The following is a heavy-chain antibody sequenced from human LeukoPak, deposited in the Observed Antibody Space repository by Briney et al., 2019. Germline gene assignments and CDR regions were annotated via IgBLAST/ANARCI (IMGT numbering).Heavy chain of an antibody. CDR1: GFTFSSYW. J-gene: IGHJ6*02. CDR3: ARGTKRYDSSGYYYYGMDV. D-gene: IGHD3-22*01. V-gene: IGHV3-74*01. Sequence: GGSLRLSCAASGFTFSSYWMHWVRQAPGKGLVWVSRINSDGSSTSYADSVKGRFTISRDNAKNSLYLQMNSLRAEDTAVYYCARGTKRYDSSGYYYYGMDVWGQGTTVTVSS. CDR2: INSDGSST.